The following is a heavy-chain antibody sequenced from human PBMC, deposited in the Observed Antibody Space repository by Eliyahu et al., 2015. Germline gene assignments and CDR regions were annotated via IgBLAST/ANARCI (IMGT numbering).Heavy chain of an antibody. J-gene: IGHJ6*03. D-gene: IGHD6-25*01. CDR3: AREQNGIAAYFKGGYYYMDV. Sequence: EVQLVESGGGLVKPGGSLXLSCAASGFTFSXYXXXWVRQAPGKGLEWVSSISSSSSYIYYADSVKGRFTISRDNAKNSLYLQMNSLRAEDTAVYYCAREQNGIAAYFKGGYYYMDVWGKGTTVTVSS. CDR1: GFTFSXYX. V-gene: IGHV3-21*01. CDR2: ISSSSSYI.